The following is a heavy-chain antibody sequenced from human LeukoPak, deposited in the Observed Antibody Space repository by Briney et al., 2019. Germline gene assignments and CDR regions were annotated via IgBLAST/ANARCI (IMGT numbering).Heavy chain of an antibody. D-gene: IGHD3-10*01. CDR3: ARTYGSGSYDDY. Sequence: PSETLSLTCTVSGGSISSYYWSWIRLPPGKGLEWIGYIYYSGSTNYNPSLKSRVTISVDTSKNQFSLKLSSVTAADTAVYYCARTYGSGSYDDYWGQGTLVTVSS. V-gene: IGHV4-59*01. J-gene: IGHJ4*02. CDR2: IYYSGST. CDR1: GGSISSYY.